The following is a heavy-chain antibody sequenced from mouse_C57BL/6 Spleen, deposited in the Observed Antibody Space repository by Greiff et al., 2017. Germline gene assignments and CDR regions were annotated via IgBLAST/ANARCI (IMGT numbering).Heavy chain of an antibody. CDR3: TRSGGDYDPYYFDY. Sequence: EVQLQQSGTVLARPGASVKMSCKTSGYTFTSYWMHWVKQRPGQGLEWIGAIYPGNSDTSYNQKFKGKAKLTAVTSASTAYMELSSLTNEDSAVYYGTRSGGDYDPYYFDYWGQGTTLTVSS. CDR2: IYPGNSDT. D-gene: IGHD2-4*01. J-gene: IGHJ2*01. V-gene: IGHV1-5*01. CDR1: GYTFTSYW.